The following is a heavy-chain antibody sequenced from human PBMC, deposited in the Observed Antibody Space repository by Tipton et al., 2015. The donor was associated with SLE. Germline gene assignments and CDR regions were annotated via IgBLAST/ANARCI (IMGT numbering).Heavy chain of an antibody. Sequence: SLRLSCVVSGFTFSRYWMSWVRQAPGKGLEWVANINQDGSEKYHVDSVKGRFTISRDNSKNSLYLQMNSLRAEDTAVYYCARDRDFWSGYLDAFDIWGQGTMVTVSS. CDR1: GFTFSRYW. D-gene: IGHD3-3*01. J-gene: IGHJ3*02. V-gene: IGHV3-7*01. CDR2: INQDGSEK. CDR3: ARDRDFWSGYLDAFDI.